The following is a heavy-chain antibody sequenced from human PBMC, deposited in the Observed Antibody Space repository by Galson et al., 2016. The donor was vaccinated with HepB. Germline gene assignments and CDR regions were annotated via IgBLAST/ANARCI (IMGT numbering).Heavy chain of an antibody. Sequence: SLRLSCAASGFTFSSYAMSWVRQVPGKGLAWVSAISSSGNETYNADAVKGRFTISRDNSKNTLYLQMNRLRAEDTAVYYCARDFPKNWFFDYWDQGALVTVSS. CDR1: GFTFSSYA. J-gene: IGHJ4*02. CDR3: ARDFPKNWFFDY. V-gene: IGHV3-23*01. CDR2: ISSSGNET. D-gene: IGHD3-10*01.